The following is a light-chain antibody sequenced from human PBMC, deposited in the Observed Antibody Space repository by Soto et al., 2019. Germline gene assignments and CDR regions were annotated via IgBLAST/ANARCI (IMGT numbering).Light chain of an antibody. Sequence: EIVMTQSPATLPVSPGERASLSCRASQSVSSNLAWYQQKPGQAPRLLLYGASTRATGIPARFSGSGSGTEFTLTISSLQPEDFAVYYCQQYNNWPPYTFGQGTKVEIK. V-gene: IGKV3-15*01. CDR2: GAS. J-gene: IGKJ2*01. CDR3: QQYNNWPPYT. CDR1: QSVSSN.